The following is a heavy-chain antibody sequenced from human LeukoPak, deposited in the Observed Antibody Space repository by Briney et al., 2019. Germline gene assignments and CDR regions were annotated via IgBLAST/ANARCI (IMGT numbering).Heavy chain of an antibody. J-gene: IGHJ3*02. CDR2: IRSKAYGGTT. D-gene: IGHD4-17*01. CDR3: TRDRPRYDYGDYRDTFDI. CDR1: GFTFGDYA. Sequence: GGSLRLSCSASGFTFGDYAMNWFRQAPGKGLEWVGFIRSKAYGGTTDYAASVKGRFTISRDDSKSIAYLQMNSLKIEDTGLYYCTRDRPRYDYGDYRDTFDIWGQGTMVTVSS. V-gene: IGHV3-49*03.